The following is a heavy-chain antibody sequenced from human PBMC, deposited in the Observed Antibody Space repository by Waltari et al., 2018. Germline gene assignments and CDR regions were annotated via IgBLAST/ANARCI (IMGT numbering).Heavy chain of an antibody. V-gene: IGHV1-2*06. Sequence: QVQLVQSGAEVKKPGASVKVSCKASGYTFTGYYMHWVRQAPGQGLEWMGRINPNSGGTNDAQKFQGRVTMTRDTSISTAYMELSRLRSDDTAVYYCASLGRIYCSSTSCPIDAFDIWGQGTMVTVSS. J-gene: IGHJ3*02. CDR3: ASLGRIYCSSTSCPIDAFDI. CDR1: GYTFTGYY. D-gene: IGHD2-2*01. CDR2: INPNSGGT.